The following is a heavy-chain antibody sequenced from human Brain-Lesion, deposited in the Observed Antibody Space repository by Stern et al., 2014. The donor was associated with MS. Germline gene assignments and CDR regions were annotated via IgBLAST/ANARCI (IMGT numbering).Heavy chain of an antibody. CDR3: ASGYRIFDY. Sequence: VQLVESGPGLVKPSQTLSLTCTVSGGSISSGSDYWSWLRQPVGKGLEWIGRIHPSGSAFYTPSLKGRVTISTDTSMNQFSLELNSATAADTAIYYCASGYRIFDYWGQGILVTVSS. CDR2: IHPSGSA. V-gene: IGHV4-61*02. D-gene: IGHD5-18*01. J-gene: IGHJ4*02. CDR1: GGSISSGSDY.